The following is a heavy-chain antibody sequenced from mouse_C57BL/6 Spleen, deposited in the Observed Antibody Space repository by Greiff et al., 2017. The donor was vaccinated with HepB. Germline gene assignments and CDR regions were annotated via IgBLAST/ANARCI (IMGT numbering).Heavy chain of an antibody. CDR2: IYPGDGDT. V-gene: IGHV1-82*01. CDR3: ARWGATFYYFDY. D-gene: IGHD3-1*01. CDR1: GYAFSSSW. Sequence: LVESGPELVKPGASVKISCKASGYAFSSSWMNWVKQRPGKGLEWIGRIYPGDGDTNYNGKFKGKATLTADKSSSTAYMQLSSLTSEDSAVYFCARWGATFYYFDYWGQGTTLTVSS. J-gene: IGHJ2*01.